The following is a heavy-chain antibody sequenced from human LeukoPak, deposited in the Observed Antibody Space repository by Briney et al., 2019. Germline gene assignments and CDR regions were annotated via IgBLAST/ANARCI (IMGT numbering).Heavy chain of an antibody. CDR2: IRSKAYGGTT. CDR3: TRSTKGSRDGYNF. D-gene: IGHD5-24*01. CDR1: AFTIGDYA. Sequence: PGGSLRLSCTASAFTIGDYAMSWVRQAPGKGLEWEGFIRSKAYGGTTEYAASVKGRFTISRDDSKSIAYLQMNSLKTEDTAMYYCTRSTKGSRDGYNFWGQGTLVTVSS. J-gene: IGHJ4*02. V-gene: IGHV3-49*04.